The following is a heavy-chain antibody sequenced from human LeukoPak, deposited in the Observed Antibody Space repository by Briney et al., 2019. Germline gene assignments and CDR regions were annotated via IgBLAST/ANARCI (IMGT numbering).Heavy chain of an antibody. J-gene: IGHJ6*02. CDR1: GYTFTSYA. CDR3: ARDRAVAEPTILYYYYGMDV. D-gene: IGHD6-19*01. CDR2: INTNTGNP. Sequence: ASVKVSCKASGYTFTSYAMNWVRQAPGQRLEWMGWINTNTGNPTYAQGFTGRFVFSLDTSVSTAYLQISSLKAEDTAVYYCARDRAVAEPTILYYYYGMDVWGQGTTVTVSS. V-gene: IGHV7-4-1*02.